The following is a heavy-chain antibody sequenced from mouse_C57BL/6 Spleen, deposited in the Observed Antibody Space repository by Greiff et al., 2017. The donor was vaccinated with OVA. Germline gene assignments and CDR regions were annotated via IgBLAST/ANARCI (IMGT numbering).Heavy chain of an antibody. CDR1: GYTFTSYW. CDR2: IDPSDSYT. CDR3: ARRENYYGKGGSYFDY. Sequence: VQLQQPGAELVKPGASVKLSCKASGYTFTSYWMQWVKQRPGQGLEWIGEIDPSDSYTNYNQKFKGKATLTVDTSSSTAYMQLSSLTSEDSAVYYCARRENYYGKGGSYFDYWGQGTTLTVSS. J-gene: IGHJ2*01. V-gene: IGHV1-50*01. D-gene: IGHD1-1*01.